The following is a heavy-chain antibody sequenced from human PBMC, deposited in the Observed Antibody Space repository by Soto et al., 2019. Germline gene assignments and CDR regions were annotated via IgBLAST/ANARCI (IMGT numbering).Heavy chain of an antibody. D-gene: IGHD5-12*01. CDR1: GYTLTELS. Sequence: GASVKVSCKVSGYTLTELSMHWVRQAPGKGLEWMGGFDPEDGETIYAQKFQGRVTVTEDTSTDTAYMELSSLRSEDTAVYYCATQFVATLLQTHFDYWGQGTLVTVSS. CDR2: FDPEDGET. V-gene: IGHV1-24*01. CDR3: ATQFVATLLQTHFDY. J-gene: IGHJ4*02.